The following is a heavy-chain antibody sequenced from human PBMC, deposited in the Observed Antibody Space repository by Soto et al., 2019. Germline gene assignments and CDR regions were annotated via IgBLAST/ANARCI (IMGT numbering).Heavy chain of an antibody. V-gene: IGHV3-30*09. CDR1: GFTFSSFS. Sequence: QVQLVESGGGVVQPGRSLRLSCAASGFTFSSFSLHWVRQAPGKGLEWLALISYDGTNKYNADSVKGRFAISRDNSKNTLYFQLNSLRPEDTAVYYCARTTTVAGTPEFDYWGQGTLVTVSS. D-gene: IGHD6-19*01. CDR2: ISYDGTNK. J-gene: IGHJ4*02. CDR3: ARTTTVAGTPEFDY.